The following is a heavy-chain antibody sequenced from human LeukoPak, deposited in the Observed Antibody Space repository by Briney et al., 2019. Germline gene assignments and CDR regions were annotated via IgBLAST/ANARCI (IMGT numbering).Heavy chain of an antibody. CDR3: ARPGLKGLLPLDAFDI. V-gene: IGHV1-18*04. Sequence: GASVKVSCKASGYTFTSYGISWVRQAPGQGLEWMGWISAYNGNTNYAQKLQGRVTMTTDTSTSTAYMELRSLRSDDTAVYYCARPGLKGLLPLDAFDIWGQGTMVTVSS. CDR1: GYTFTSYG. D-gene: IGHD3-22*01. CDR2: ISAYNGNT. J-gene: IGHJ3*02.